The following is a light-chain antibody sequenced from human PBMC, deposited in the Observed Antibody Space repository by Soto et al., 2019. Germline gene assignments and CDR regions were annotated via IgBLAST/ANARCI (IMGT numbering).Light chain of an antibody. CDR2: GAS. CDR1: QSVSSSY. CDR3: QRYGPSLT. Sequence: EIVLTQSAGTLSLSPGERATLSCRASQSVSSSYLAWYQQKPGQAPRFRLYGASSSAPGITDRFSGSGSESCFTLNSSRLEREDFAVYYCQRYGPSLTFGGGTKVE. J-gene: IGKJ4*01. V-gene: IGKV3-20*01.